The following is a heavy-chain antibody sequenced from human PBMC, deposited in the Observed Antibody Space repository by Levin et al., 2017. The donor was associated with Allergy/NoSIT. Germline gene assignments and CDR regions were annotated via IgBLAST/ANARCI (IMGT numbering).Heavy chain of an antibody. V-gene: IGHV1-2*06. CDR3: ARGGCSWFFDY. CDR1: EYTFTGYY. Sequence: ASVKVSCKASEYTFTGYYIHWVRQAPGQGLEWMGRINPNSGDANYAQKFQGRATMTRDTSISTAYMELSRLRSDDTAVYYCARGGCSWFFDYWGQGTLVTVSS. J-gene: IGHJ4*02. D-gene: IGHD6-13*01. CDR2: INPNSGDA.